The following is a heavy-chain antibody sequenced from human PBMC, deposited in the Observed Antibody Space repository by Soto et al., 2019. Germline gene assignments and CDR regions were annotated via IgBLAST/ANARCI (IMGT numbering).Heavy chain of an antibody. Sequence: QIQLVQSGGGVKTPGASVKVSCTTSRYTFTSHGIAWVRQAPGQGLEWMGRISTFNGKTDYAQKFPGRVTMTADTITRTVDMALRSLRSDDTAVYFCARLLTEGATFREDAFDLWGQGTKVTVSS. D-gene: IGHD3-9*01. CDR1: RYTFTSHG. CDR2: ISTFNGKT. J-gene: IGHJ3*01. V-gene: IGHV1-18*01. CDR3: ARLLTEGATFREDAFDL.